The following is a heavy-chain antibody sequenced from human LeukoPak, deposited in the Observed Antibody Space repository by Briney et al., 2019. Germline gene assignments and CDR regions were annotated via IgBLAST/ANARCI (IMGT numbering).Heavy chain of an antibody. V-gene: IGHV3-23*01. Sequence: GSLRLSCTVSGFTFNNYAMNWVRQAPGKGLEWVSIISGGGGSTSYADSVRGRFTISRDSSKNTLYLQMRSLRAEDTAVYYCAKDRHFFASRTYGVDYWGQGTLVTVSS. J-gene: IGHJ4*02. CDR2: ISGGGGST. CDR3: AKDRHFFASRTYGVDY. CDR1: GFTFNNYA. D-gene: IGHD2/OR15-2a*01.